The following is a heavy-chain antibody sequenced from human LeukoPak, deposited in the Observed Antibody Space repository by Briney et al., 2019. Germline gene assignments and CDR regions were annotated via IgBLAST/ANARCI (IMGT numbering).Heavy chain of an antibody. V-gene: IGHV1-18*04. CDR1: GYTFTGYY. Sequence: ASVKVSCKASGYTFTGYYMHWVRQAPGQGLEWMGWISAYNGNTNYAQKLQGRVTMTTDTSTSTAYMELRSLRSNDTAVYYCARAHPRRITKFDYWGQGTLVTVSS. J-gene: IGHJ4*02. CDR2: ISAYNGNT. D-gene: IGHD3-10*01. CDR3: ARAHPRRITKFDY.